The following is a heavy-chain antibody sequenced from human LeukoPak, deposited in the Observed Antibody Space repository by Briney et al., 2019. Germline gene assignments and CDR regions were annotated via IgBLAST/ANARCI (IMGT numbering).Heavy chain of an antibody. CDR3: ARGGNSFGY. D-gene: IGHD3-16*01. CDR1: GASISSYY. Sequence: SETLSLTCTVSGASISSYYWSWIRQAPGKGLEGIGYIYTSGRTNYNPSLNSRVTITVNTSKNHFSLLLSSGTAADAAVYCCARGGNSFGYWGQGTLVTVSS. V-gene: IGHV4-4*09. J-gene: IGHJ4*02. CDR2: IYTSGRT.